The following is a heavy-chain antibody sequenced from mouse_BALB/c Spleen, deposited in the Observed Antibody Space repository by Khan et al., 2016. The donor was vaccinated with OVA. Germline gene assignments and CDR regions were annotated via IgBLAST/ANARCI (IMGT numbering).Heavy chain of an antibody. J-gene: IGHJ4*01. CDR3: ARAYYANYREAMDY. Sequence: QVRLQQSGPGPVAPSQSLSITCTVSGFSLTGYGVNWVRQPPGKGLEWLGMIWGDGSTDYNSALKSRLSISKDNSKSQVFLKMNSLQTDDTARYYGARAYYANYREAMDYWGQGTSVTVSS. CDR2: IWGDGST. D-gene: IGHD2-10*01. CDR1: GFSLTGYG. V-gene: IGHV2-6-7*01.